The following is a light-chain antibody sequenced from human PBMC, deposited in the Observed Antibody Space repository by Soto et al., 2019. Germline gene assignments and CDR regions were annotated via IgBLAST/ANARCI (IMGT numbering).Light chain of an antibody. CDR1: QDISDS. CDR2: DAS. J-gene: IGKJ4*01. CDR3: HQYTNPPLT. Sequence: DIQMTQSPSSLSACVGDRITITCQASQDISDSLNWHQQKPGRAPNLLIYDASNLETGVPSRFSGSGSGTDFTFTITGLQPEDIATYYCHQYTNPPLTFGGGTKVHIK. V-gene: IGKV1-33*01.